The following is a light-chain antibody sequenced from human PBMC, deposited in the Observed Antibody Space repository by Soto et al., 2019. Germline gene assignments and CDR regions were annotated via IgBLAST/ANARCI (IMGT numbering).Light chain of an antibody. CDR2: GAS. CDR3: QQRHMWPIT. J-gene: IGKJ5*01. V-gene: IGKV3D-15*01. Sequence: EIVMTHSPATLSVSPGERATLSCRASQSVSSNLAWYKQTPGQAPRLISYGASSRATGIPPRFSGSGSGTEFTLTISSLEPEDSAVYYCQQRHMWPITFGQGTRLEIK. CDR1: QSVSSN.